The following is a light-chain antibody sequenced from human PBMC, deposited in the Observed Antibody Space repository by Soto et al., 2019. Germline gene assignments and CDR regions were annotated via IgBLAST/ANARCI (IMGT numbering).Light chain of an antibody. CDR1: SSDVGGYNS. Sequence: QSAPTQPDSVSGSPGQSITISCTGTSSDVGGYNSVSWYQQHPGKAPKLMIYDVSNRPSGVSNRFSGSKSGNTASLTISGLQAEDEADYYCSSYTSSSTWVFGGGTKLTVL. CDR3: SSYTSSSTWV. CDR2: DVS. V-gene: IGLV2-14*01. J-gene: IGLJ3*02.